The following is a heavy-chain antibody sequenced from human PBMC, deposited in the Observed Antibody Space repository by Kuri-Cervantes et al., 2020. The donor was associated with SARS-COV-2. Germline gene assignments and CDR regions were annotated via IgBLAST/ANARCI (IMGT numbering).Heavy chain of an antibody. V-gene: IGHV3-23*01. CDR1: GFTFSGSV. CDR3: ARDLSSGRDY. D-gene: IGHD3-10*01. J-gene: IGHJ4*02. Sequence: GESLKISCAASGFTFSGSVMSWVRQAPGKGLEWVAAISVRSASMYYADSVKGRFIVSRDDSKNILYLQMNSLRVDDTAVYYCARDLSSGRDYWGQGTMVNVSS. CDR2: ISVRSASM.